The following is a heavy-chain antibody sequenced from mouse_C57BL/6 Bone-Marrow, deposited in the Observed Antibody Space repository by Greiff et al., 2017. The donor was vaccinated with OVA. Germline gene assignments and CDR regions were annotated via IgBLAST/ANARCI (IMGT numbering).Heavy chain of an antibody. J-gene: IGHJ2*01. CDR2: ISSGGSYT. Sequence: DVHLVESGGDLVKPGGSLKLSCAASGFTFSSYGMSWVRQTPDKRLEWVATISSGGSYTYYPDSVKGRFTISRHNAKNTLYLQMSSLKSEDTAMYYCARQLVPFDYWGQGTTLTVSS. CDR1: GFTFSSYG. D-gene: IGHD4-1*01. V-gene: IGHV5-6*01. CDR3: ARQLVPFDY.